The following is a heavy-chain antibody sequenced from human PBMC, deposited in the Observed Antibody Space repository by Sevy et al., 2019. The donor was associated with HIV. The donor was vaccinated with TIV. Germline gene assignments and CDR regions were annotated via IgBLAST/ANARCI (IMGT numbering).Heavy chain of an antibody. CDR2: FDPEDGET. D-gene: IGHD3-22*01. J-gene: IGHJ4*02. Sequence: ASVKVSCKVSGYTLTELSMHWVRQAPGKGLEWMGGFDPEDGETIYAQKFQGRVTMTEDTSTDTAYMGLSSLRSEDTAVYYCATSPYYYDSSGYGNMDYWGQGTLVTVSS. CDR1: GYTLTELS. CDR3: ATSPYYYDSSGYGNMDY. V-gene: IGHV1-24*01.